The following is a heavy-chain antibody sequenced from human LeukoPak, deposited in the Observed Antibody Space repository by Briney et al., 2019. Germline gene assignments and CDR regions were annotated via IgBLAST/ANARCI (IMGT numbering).Heavy chain of an antibody. CDR2: ISVYNGNT. D-gene: IGHD1-26*01. CDR3: ARETSGSYYHSFDY. V-gene: IGHV1-18*01. Sequence: ASVKFSCKASGYTFTSYGFSWVRQAPGQGLEWMGWISVYNGNTNYAEKLQGRVTMTTDTSTSTAYMELTSLISDDTAVYYCARETSGSYYHSFDYWGQGTLVTVSS. J-gene: IGHJ4*02. CDR1: GYTFTSYG.